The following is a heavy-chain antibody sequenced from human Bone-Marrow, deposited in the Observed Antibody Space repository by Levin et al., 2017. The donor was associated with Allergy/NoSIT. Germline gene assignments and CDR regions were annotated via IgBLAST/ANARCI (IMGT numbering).Heavy chain of an antibody. Sequence: LRLSCTVSGGSVDSGSHDWTWIRQPAGRGLEWLGRMFNSGSTNYNPSLKGRLTIPVDTSKNQFSLRLTSVTVADTAVYYCARLSRPMVRGSNFYMDVWGKGITVTVSS. CDR1: GGSVDSGSHD. D-gene: IGHD3-10*01. V-gene: IGHV4-61*02. J-gene: IGHJ6*03. CDR3: ARLSRPMVRGSNFYMDV. CDR2: MFNSGST.